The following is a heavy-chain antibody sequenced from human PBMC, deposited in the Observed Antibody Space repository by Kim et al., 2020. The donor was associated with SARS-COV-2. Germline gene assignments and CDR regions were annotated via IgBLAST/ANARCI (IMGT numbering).Heavy chain of an antibody. V-gene: IGHV1-18*01. CDR1: GYTFTGYG. Sequence: ASVKVSCKASGYTFTGYGISWVRQAPGQGLEWMGWISAYNGNTDYSQKLQGRVTMTRDTSTSTAYMELRSLRSDDTAVYYCARVRTNWKYVDLLFDWWGQGTLVTVSS. D-gene: IGHD1-7*01. CDR3: ARVRTNWKYVDLLFDW. J-gene: IGHJ4*02. CDR2: ISAYNGNT.